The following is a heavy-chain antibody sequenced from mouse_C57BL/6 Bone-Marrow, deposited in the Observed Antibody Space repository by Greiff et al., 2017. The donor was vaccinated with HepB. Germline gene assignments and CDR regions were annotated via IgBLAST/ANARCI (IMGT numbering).Heavy chain of an antibody. CDR3: ARPPRQLRLWFAY. V-gene: IGHV1-81*01. CDR2: IYPRSGNT. Sequence: QVQLQQSGAELARPGASVKLSCKASGYTFTSYGISWVKQRTGQGLEWIGEIYPRSGNTSYNEKFKGKATLTADKSSSTAYMERRSLTSEDSAVYFCARPPRQLRLWFAYWGQGTLVTVSA. CDR1: GYTFTSYG. D-gene: IGHD3-2*02. J-gene: IGHJ3*01.